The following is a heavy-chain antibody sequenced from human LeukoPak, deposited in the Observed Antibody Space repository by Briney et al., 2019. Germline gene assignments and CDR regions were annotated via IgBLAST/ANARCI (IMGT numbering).Heavy chain of an antibody. V-gene: IGHV4-30-4*01. J-gene: IGHJ4*02. CDR2: IYYTGST. CDR3: ARSLMDGSGWAIDY. CDR1: GGSITSGDYY. Sequence: PSETLSLTCTVSGGSITSGDYYWSWIRQPPGKGLEWIGCIYYTGSTYYNPSLKSRVTISVDTSKNQFSLKLNSVTAADTAVYYCARSLMDGSGWAIDYWGQGTLVTVSS. D-gene: IGHD6-19*01.